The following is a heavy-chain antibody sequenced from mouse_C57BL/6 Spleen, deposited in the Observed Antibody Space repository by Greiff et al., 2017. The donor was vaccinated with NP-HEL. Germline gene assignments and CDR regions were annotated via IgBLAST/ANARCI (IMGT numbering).Heavy chain of an antibody. Sequence: QVQLQQSGAELVKPGASVKMSCKASGYTFTTYPIEWMKQNHGKSLEWIGNFHPYNDDTKYNEKFKGKATLTVEKSSSTVYLKLSRLTSDDSAVYYWARTLGDYDEGGYYAMDYWGQGTSVTVSS. V-gene: IGHV1-47*01. CDR1: GYTFTTYP. CDR2: FHPYNDDT. D-gene: IGHD2-4*01. CDR3: ARTLGDYDEGGYYAMDY. J-gene: IGHJ4*01.